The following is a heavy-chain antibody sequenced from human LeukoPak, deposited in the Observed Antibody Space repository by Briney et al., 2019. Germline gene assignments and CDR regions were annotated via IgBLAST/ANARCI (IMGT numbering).Heavy chain of an antibody. D-gene: IGHD6-13*01. CDR3: GRVRGASSSSWYFDY. CDR2: IRYDGSYQ. V-gene: IGHV3-30*02. CDR1: GFTFTAHG. Sequence: QPGGSLRLSCAASGFTFTAHGMDWVRQAPGKGLEWVATIRYDGSYQYYAESVKGRFTISRDNSKNTLYLQMNSLRAEDTAVYYCGRVRGASSSSWYFDYWGQGTLVTVSS. J-gene: IGHJ4*02.